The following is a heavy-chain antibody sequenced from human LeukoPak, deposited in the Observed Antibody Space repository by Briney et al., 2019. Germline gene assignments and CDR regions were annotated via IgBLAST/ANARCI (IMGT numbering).Heavy chain of an antibody. CDR1: GGSLSSYY. CDR3: ARGGPGYDILTGYYTRYYFDY. CDR2: IYYSGST. J-gene: IGHJ4*02. V-gene: IGHV4-59*01. D-gene: IGHD3-9*01. Sequence: SETLSLTCTVSGGSLSSYYWSWIRQPPGKGLEWIGYIYYSGSTNYNPSLKSRVTISVDTSKNQFSLKLSSVTAADTAVYYCARGGPGYDILTGYYTRYYFDYWGQGTLVTVSS.